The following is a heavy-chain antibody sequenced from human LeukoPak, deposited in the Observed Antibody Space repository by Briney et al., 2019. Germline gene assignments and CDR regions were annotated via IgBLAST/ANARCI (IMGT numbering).Heavy chain of an antibody. V-gene: IGHV4-31*03. CDR3: ARRRGSYFDY. D-gene: IGHD3-16*01. J-gene: IGHJ4*02. CDR2: IYCSGST. CDR1: GGSISSGGYY. Sequence: SETLSLTCTVSGGSISSGGYYWSWIRQHPGKGLEWIGYIYCSGSTYYNPSLKSRVTISVDTSKNQFSLKLSSVTAADTAVYYCARRRGSYFDYWGQGTLVTVSS.